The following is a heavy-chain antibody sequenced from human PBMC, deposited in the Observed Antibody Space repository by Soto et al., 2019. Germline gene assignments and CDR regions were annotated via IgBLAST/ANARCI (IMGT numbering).Heavy chain of an antibody. D-gene: IGHD2-21*02. CDR2: INPSGGST. Sequence: ASVKVSCKASGYTFTSYDMHWVRQAPGQGLEWMGIINPSGGSTSYAQKFQGRVTMTRDTSTSTVYMELSSLRSEDTAVYYCARDLTDCGGDCYPDYWGQGTLVTVSS. V-gene: IGHV1-46*01. J-gene: IGHJ4*02. CDR1: GYTFTSYD. CDR3: ARDLTDCGGDCYPDY.